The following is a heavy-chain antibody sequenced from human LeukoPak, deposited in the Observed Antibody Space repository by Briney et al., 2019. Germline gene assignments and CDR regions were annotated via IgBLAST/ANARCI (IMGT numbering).Heavy chain of an antibody. V-gene: IGHV3-30-3*01. CDR3: VRDNPRQQGFAY. CDR2: ISYDGSNK. CDR1: GGSISSSN. Sequence: TLSLTCAVSGGSISSSNWWSWVRQPPGKGLEWVAVISYDGSNKYYADSVKGRFTISRDNSKNTLYLQMNSLRAEDTAVYYCVRDNPRQQGFAYWGQGTLVTVSS. J-gene: IGHJ4*02. D-gene: IGHD6-13*01.